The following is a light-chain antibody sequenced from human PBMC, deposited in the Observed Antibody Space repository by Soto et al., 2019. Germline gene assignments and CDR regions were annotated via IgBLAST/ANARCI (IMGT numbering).Light chain of an antibody. CDR2: GSS. CDR1: QSVGSH. CDR3: QQYNNWPYP. Sequence: IVVTQSPDTMSVSPGERAALSCRTGQSVGSHLALYQQKPGQVPRLLIYGSSTRATGIPARFSGSGSGTEFTLTISSLQSEDFAVYYCQQYNNWPYPFCQVTKVDIK. J-gene: IGKJ2*01. V-gene: IGKV3-15*01.